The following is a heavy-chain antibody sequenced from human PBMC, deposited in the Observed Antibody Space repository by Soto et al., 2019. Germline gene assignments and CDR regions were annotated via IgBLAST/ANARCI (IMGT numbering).Heavy chain of an antibody. Sequence: EVQLVESGGGLVQPGGSLRLSCAASGFTVSSNYMSWVRQAPGKGLEWVSVIYSGGSTYYAASVKGRFTISRDNSKNTLYLQMNSLRAEDTAVYYCAREPCYYGGSDYWGQGTLVTVSS. CDR3: AREPCYYGGSDY. D-gene: IGHD3-22*01. CDR2: IYSGGST. J-gene: IGHJ4*02. V-gene: IGHV3-66*01. CDR1: GFTVSSNY.